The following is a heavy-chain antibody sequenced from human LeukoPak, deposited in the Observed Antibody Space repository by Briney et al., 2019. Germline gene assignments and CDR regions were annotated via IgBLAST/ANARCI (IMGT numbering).Heavy chain of an antibody. CDR1: GGTFSSYA. V-gene: IGHV1-24*01. J-gene: IGHJ6*03. Sequence: ASVKVSCKASGGTFSSYAISWVRQAPGKGLEWMGGFDPEDGETIYAQKFQGRVTMTEDTSTDTAYMELSSLRSEDTAVYYCARDGMVRGVIILNYYYMDVWGKGTTVTVSS. D-gene: IGHD3-10*01. CDR3: ARDGMVRGVIILNYYYMDV. CDR2: FDPEDGET.